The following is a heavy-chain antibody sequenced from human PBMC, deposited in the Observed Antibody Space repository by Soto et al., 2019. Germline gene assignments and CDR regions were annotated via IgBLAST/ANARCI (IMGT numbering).Heavy chain of an antibody. D-gene: IGHD5-18*01. V-gene: IGHV3-74*01. CDR2: IKTDGSSA. CDR1: GFSFSSYW. J-gene: IGHJ4*02. Sequence: EVQLVESGGGLVQPGGSLRPSCAASGFSFSSYWIHWVRQAPGKGLVWVSRIKTDGSSADYADSVKGRFTISRDNAKNTLYLQMNNLRGEDTAVYFCAKREGNTYGLFHWGQGTLVAVSS. CDR3: AKREGNTYGLFH.